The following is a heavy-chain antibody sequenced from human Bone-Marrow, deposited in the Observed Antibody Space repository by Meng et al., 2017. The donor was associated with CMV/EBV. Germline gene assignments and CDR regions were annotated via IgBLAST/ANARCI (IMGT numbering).Heavy chain of an antibody. Sequence: ASVKVSCKASGYTFTGYYMHWVRQAPGQGLEWMGWINPNSGGTNYAQKFQGRVTMTRDTSISTAYMELSRLRSDDTAVYYCARPGYCSSTSCYLLDYWGQGTRVTGSS. J-gene: IGHJ4*02. V-gene: IGHV1-2*02. D-gene: IGHD2-2*01. CDR1: GYTFTGYY. CDR2: INPNSGGT. CDR3: ARPGYCSSTSCYLLDY.